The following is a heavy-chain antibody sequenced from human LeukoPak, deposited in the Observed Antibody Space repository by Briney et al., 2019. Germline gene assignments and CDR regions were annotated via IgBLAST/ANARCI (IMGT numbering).Heavy chain of an antibody. CDR2: IYPDDSDT. D-gene: IGHD6-13*01. CDR1: EYSFPNYC. V-gene: IGHV5-51*03. CDR3: AIGRGGQQLGDY. Sequence: PGESLKISCKHSEYSFPNYCIGWVRQMPGKGLEWMGIIYPDDSDTRYSPSFQGQVTISADKSISTAYLQWSSLKAWDTAMYYCAIGRGGQQLGDYWGQGTLVTVSS. J-gene: IGHJ4*02.